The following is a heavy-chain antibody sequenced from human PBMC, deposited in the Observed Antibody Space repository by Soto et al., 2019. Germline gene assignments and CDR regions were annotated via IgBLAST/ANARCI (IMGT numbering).Heavy chain of an antibody. Sequence: QLQLQESGPGLVKPSETLSLTCTVSGGSISSSSYYWGWIRQPPGKGLEWIGSIYYSGSTYYNPSLKSRVTISVDTSKNQFSLKLSSVTAADTAVYYCARPKKDFWSGYYEQYYFGYWGQGTLVTVSS. CDR2: IYYSGST. CDR3: ARPKKDFWSGYYEQYYFGY. V-gene: IGHV4-39*01. J-gene: IGHJ4*02. CDR1: GGSISSSSYY. D-gene: IGHD3-3*01.